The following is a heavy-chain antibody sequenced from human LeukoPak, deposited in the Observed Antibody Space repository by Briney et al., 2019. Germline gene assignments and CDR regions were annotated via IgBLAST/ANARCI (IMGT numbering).Heavy chain of an antibody. V-gene: IGHV3-74*01. J-gene: IGHJ4*02. CDR1: GFTFSYYW. Sequence: PGGSLRLSCAASGFTFSYYWMHWVRQTPGKGPMWVSRINGDGTGTKYANAVKGRFTLSRDNAKNPLYLQMNSLRAEDTAVYYCTRDFDAATGYWGQGTLVTVSS. D-gene: IGHD3-9*01. CDR3: TRDFDAATGY. CDR2: INGDGTGT.